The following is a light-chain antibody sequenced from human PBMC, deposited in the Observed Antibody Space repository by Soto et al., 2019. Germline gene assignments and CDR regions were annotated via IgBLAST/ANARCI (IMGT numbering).Light chain of an antibody. CDR2: GAS. CDR1: QTVLNNY. V-gene: IGKV3-20*01. CDR3: HQYGTAPLT. J-gene: IGKJ3*01. Sequence: DIVLTQSPGTLSLSPGERATLSCRASQTVLNNYLTWYQQKPGQAPRRLIFGASFRATGIPDRFSGSGSGTDFTLTISRLEPEDFSVYYCHQYGTAPLTFGPGTKVDIK.